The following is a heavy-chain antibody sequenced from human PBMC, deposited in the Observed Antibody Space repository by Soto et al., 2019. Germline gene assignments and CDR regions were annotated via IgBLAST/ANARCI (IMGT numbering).Heavy chain of an antibody. Sequence: SETLSLTCTVSGGSVSSGSYYWSWIRQPPGKGLEWIGYIYYSGSTNYNPSLKSRVTISVDTSKNQFSLKLSSVTAADTAVYYCARAVTTVVTSFDYCGQGTLVTVSS. CDR1: GGSVSSGSYY. J-gene: IGHJ4*02. CDR2: IYYSGST. D-gene: IGHD4-17*01. CDR3: ARAVTTVVTSFDY. V-gene: IGHV4-61*01.